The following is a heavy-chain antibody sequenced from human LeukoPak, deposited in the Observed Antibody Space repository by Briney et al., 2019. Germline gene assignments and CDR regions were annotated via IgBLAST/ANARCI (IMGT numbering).Heavy chain of an antibody. CDR3: ARVVYDILTGPISYGMDV. CDR2: INPNSGGT. CDR1: GYTLTGYY. D-gene: IGHD3-9*01. J-gene: IGHJ6*02. Sequence: ASVKVSCKASGYTLTGYYMHWVRQAPGQGLEWMGWINPNSGGTNYAQKFQGRVTMTRDTSISTAYMELSRLRSDDTAMYYCARVVYDILTGPISYGMDVWGQGTTVTVSS. V-gene: IGHV1-2*02.